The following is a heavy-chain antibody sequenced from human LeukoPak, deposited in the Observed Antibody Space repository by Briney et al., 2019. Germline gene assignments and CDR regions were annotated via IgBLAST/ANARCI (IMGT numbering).Heavy chain of an antibody. CDR2: IKTDGSET. CDR3: ARVDAGITMVRGVILSPNWFDP. D-gene: IGHD3-10*01. Sequence: GGSLRLSCAASGFTFGSYWMTWMRQTPGKGLEWVANIKTDGSETYYLDSVKGRFTVSRDNAKNSLFLQMNSLRAEDTAVYYCARVDAGITMVRGVILSPNWFDPWGQGTLVTVSS. J-gene: IGHJ5*02. V-gene: IGHV3-7*01. CDR1: GFTFGSYW.